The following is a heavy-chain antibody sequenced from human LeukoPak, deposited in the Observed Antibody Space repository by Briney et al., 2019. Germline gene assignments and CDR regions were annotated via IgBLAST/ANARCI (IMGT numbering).Heavy chain of an antibody. CDR3: ARSTASRREFDY. CDR1: GFTFSSYA. V-gene: IGHV3-30-3*01. Sequence: GRSLRLSCAASGFTFSSYAMHWVRQAPGKGLEWVAVISYDGSNKYYADSVKGRFTISRDNSKNTLYLQMNSLRAEDTAVYYCARSTASRREFDYWDQGTLVTVSS. CDR2: ISYDGSNK. J-gene: IGHJ4*02. D-gene: IGHD2-2*01.